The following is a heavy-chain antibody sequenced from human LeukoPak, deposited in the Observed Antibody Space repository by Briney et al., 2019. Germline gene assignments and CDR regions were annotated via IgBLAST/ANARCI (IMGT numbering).Heavy chain of an antibody. CDR1: GFTFSNAW. D-gene: IGHD6-19*01. Sequence: GGSLRLSCAASGFTFSNAWMNWVRQAPGKGLEWVSSITSPVGRIYYADSLKGRIAISRDNARSSLYLQMNSLRAEDTAVYYCATDGRSSGWYGFDYWGLGTLVTVSS. CDR2: ITSPVGRI. J-gene: IGHJ4*02. CDR3: ATDGRSSGWYGFDY. V-gene: IGHV3-21*01.